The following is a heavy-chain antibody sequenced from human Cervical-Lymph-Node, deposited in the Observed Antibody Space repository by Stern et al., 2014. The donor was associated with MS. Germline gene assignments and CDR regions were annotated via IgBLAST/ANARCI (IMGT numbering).Heavy chain of an antibody. CDR2: IYWDDDK. Sequence: LKESGPTLVKPTQPLTLTCTFSGLSLINVGVGVGWIRQPPGKALEWLALIYWDDDKRYSPSLSRRLTINQDTSKNHVVLTMTNMKPFDTGTYYCVHSPITGNGPNFDHWGQGTLVTVSS. D-gene: IGHD1-20*01. J-gene: IGHJ4*02. CDR1: GLSLINVGVG. CDR3: VHSPITGNGPNFDH. V-gene: IGHV2-5*02.